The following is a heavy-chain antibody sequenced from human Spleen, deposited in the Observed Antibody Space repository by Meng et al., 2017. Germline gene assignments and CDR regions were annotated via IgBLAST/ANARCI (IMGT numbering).Heavy chain of an antibody. D-gene: IGHD6-13*01. CDR2: IDHFGST. CDR3: AGVGRVIAAAGIRHGDIDY. V-gene: IGHV4-34*01. J-gene: IGHJ4*02. Sequence: QVQLQAWCAGLLKPSETLSLTCAVYGGSFSGYYWSWIRQPPGKGLEWIGEIDHFGSTNYNQSLKSRVTISVDKSKNQFSLNLRSVTAADTAVYYCAGVGRVIAAAGIRHGDIDYWGQGTLVTVSS. CDR1: GGSFSGYY.